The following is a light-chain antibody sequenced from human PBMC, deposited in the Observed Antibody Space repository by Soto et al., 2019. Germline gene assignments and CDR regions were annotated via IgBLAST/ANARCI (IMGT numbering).Light chain of an antibody. CDR2: EGS. Sequence: QSVLTQPASVSGSPGQSITISCTGTSTYNLVSWYQHHPGKAPKLMIYEGSNRPSGISNRFSGSKSGNTASLTIAGLQAEYEADYYCSSYAVAVVFGGGTKLTVL. V-gene: IGLV2-23*01. CDR1: STYNL. J-gene: IGLJ2*01. CDR3: SSYAVAVV.